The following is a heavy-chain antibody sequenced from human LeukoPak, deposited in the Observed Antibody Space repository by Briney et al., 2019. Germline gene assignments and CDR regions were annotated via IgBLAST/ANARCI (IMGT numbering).Heavy chain of an antibody. CDR1: GFTFSSYE. CDR3: AKGQKVGDN. Sequence: GGSLRLSCAASGFTFSSYEMNWVGQAPGKGLEWVSYISSSGSNIYYADSVKRRFTLSRDHAKNSLYLQMNRLRAEDTALYHCAKGQKVGDNWGQGTLVTVSS. V-gene: IGHV3-48*03. J-gene: IGHJ4*02. CDR2: ISSSGSNI.